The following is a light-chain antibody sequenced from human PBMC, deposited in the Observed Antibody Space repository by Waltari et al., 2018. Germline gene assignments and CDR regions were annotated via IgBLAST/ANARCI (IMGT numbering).Light chain of an antibody. CDR3: QVWDSNIDHGV. J-gene: IGLJ3*02. V-gene: IGLV3-21*02. CDR1: NIDSYS. Sequence: VLTQPPSLSVAPGQTAKITCGRNNIDSYSVHWYRQKPGQAPVGVLYANSDRPSGIPERFPGSNPGNTATLTISRVEAGDEADYYCQVWDSNIDHGVFGGGTKLTVL. CDR2: ANS.